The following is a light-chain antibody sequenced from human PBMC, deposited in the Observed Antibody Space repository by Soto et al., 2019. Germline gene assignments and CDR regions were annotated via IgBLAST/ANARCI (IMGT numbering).Light chain of an antibody. CDR3: QPSYSTLWK. Sequence: DIQMTQSPSSLSASVGDRVTITCRASQSISSYLNWYQQKPGKAPKLLIYAASSLQSGVPSRFSGSGSGTDFTLTISSLQPEDFATYYGQPSYSTLWKFGQGTKVEIK. V-gene: IGKV1-39*01. CDR1: QSISSY. J-gene: IGKJ1*01. CDR2: AAS.